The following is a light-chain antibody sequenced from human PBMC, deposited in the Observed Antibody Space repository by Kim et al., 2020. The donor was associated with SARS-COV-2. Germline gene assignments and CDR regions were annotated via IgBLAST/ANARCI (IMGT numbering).Light chain of an antibody. Sequence: QSVLTQPPSASGTPGQRVTTSCSGSSSNIGSNTVNWYQQLPGTAPKLLIYSNNQRPSGVPDRFSGSKSGGSASLAISGLQSEDEADYYCAAWDDSLNGPLFGGGTQLTVL. CDR1: SSNIGSNT. CDR2: SNN. V-gene: IGLV1-44*01. CDR3: AAWDDSLNGPL. J-gene: IGLJ2*01.